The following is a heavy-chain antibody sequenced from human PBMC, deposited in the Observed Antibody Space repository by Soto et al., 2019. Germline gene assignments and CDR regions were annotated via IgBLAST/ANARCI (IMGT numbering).Heavy chain of an antibody. Sequence: QVQLVQSGAEVKKPGASVKVSCKASGYTFTSYAMHWVRQAPGQRLEWMGWINAGNGNTKYSQKFQGRVTITRDTAASTAYMELSSLRSEDTAVYYYARDGAHSYGYWLGNWFDPWGQGTLVTVSS. D-gene: IGHD5-18*01. CDR1: GYTFTSYA. V-gene: IGHV1-3*01. CDR2: INAGNGNT. J-gene: IGHJ5*02. CDR3: ARDGAHSYGYWLGNWFDP.